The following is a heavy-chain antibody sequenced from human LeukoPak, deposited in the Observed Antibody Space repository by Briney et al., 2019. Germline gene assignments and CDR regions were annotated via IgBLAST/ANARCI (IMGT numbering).Heavy chain of an antibody. CDR1: GFTFDDYA. CDR2: ISWNSGNI. V-gene: IGHV3-9*01. J-gene: IGHJ4*02. Sequence: LAGGSLRLSCAASGFTFDDYAMHWVRQAPGKGLEWVSGISWNSGNIGYADSVKGRFTISRDNAKNSLYLQMNSLRAEDTALYYCAKSRDYDILTGHDYWGQGTLVTVSS. D-gene: IGHD3-9*01. CDR3: AKSRDYDILTGHDY.